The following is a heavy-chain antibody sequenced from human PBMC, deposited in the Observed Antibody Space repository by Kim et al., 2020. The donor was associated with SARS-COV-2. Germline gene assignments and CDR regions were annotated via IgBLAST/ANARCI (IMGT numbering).Heavy chain of an antibody. CDR1: GFTFSDYY. Sequence: GGSLRLSCAASGFTFSDYYMSWIRQAPGKGLEWVSYISSSGSTIYYADSVKGRFTISRDNAKNSLYLQMNSLRAEDTAVYYCASEGDYDFWSGYFPLKIWGQGTMVTVSS. J-gene: IGHJ3*02. V-gene: IGHV3-11*01. D-gene: IGHD3-3*01. CDR2: ISSSGSTI. CDR3: ASEGDYDFWSGYFPLKI.